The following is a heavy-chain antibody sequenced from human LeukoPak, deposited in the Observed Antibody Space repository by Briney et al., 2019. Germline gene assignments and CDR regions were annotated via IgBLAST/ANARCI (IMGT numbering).Heavy chain of an antibody. CDR2: INPNSGGT. J-gene: IGHJ3*02. CDR1: GYTFTGYY. D-gene: IGHD1-14*01. V-gene: IGHV1-2*02. Sequence: GASVKVSCKASGYTFTGYYMHWVRQAPGQGLEWMGWINPNSGGTNYAQKFQGRVTMTRDTSISTAYMELSRLRSDDTAVYYCARATFRPGGYAFDIWGQGTMVTVSS. CDR3: ARATFRPGGYAFDI.